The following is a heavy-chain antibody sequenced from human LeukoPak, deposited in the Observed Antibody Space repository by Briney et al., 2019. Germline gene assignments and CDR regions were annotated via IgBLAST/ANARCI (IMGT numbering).Heavy chain of an antibody. CDR3: ARGGIVGATRGAYPPDY. CDR1: GGSISSSSYY. V-gene: IGHV4-39*07. CDR2: TYYSGST. J-gene: IGHJ4*02. D-gene: IGHD1-26*01. Sequence: SETLSLTCTVSGGSISSSSYYWGWIRQPPGKGLEWIGSTYYSGSTYYNPSLKSRVTISVDTSKNQFSLKLSSVTAADTAVYYCARGGIVGATRGAYPPDYWGQGTLVTVSS.